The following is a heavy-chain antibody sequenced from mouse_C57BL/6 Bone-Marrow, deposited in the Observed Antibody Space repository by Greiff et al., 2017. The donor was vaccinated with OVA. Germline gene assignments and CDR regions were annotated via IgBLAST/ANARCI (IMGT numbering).Heavy chain of an antibody. V-gene: IGHV1-42*01. J-gene: IGHJ1*03. CDR1: GYSFTGYY. Sequence: EVQGVESGPELVKPGASVKISCKASGYSFTGYYMNWVKQSPEKSLEWIGEINPSTGGTTYNQKFKAKATLTVDKSSSTAYMQLKSLTSEDSAVYYCARWRTHWYFDVWGTGTTVTVSS. CDR3: ARWRTHWYFDV. CDR2: INPSTGGT.